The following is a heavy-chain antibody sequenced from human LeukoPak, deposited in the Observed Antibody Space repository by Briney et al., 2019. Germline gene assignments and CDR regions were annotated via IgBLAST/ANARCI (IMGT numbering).Heavy chain of an antibody. J-gene: IGHJ4*02. Sequence: SGTLSLTCAVSGGSISSSNWWSWVRQPPGKGLEWIGQIYHSGSTNYNPSLKSRATISVDKSKNQFSLKLSSVTAADTAVYYCARDAYDSSGYSFDYWGQGTLVTVSS. D-gene: IGHD3-22*01. CDR1: GGSISSSNW. CDR3: ARDAYDSSGYSFDY. V-gene: IGHV4-4*02. CDR2: IYHSGST.